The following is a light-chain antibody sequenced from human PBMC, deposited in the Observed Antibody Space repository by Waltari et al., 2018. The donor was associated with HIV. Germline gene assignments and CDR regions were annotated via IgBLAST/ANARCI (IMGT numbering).Light chain of an antibody. CDR1: SSNVGDYNY. V-gene: IGLV2-14*01. J-gene: IGLJ2*01. CDR3: GSYITNTNVL. Sequence: QSALTQPASVSGSPGQSITISCTGTSSNVGDYNYVSWYQQHPGKAPHLIIYEVSKRPSGVSNRFSGSKSVKTASLTISGLQAEDEAYYYCGSYITNTNVLFGGGTRLTVL. CDR2: EVS.